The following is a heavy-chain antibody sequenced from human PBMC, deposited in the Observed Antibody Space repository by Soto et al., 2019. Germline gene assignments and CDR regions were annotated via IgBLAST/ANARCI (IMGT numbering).Heavy chain of an antibody. J-gene: IGHJ4*02. V-gene: IGHV4-31*03. Sequence: SETLSLTCTVSGGSISSGGYYWSWIRQHPGKGLEWIGYIYYSGSTYYNPSLKSRVTISVDTSKNQFSLKLSSVTAADTAVYYCACQGYYDSVWGSIWDSWGQGLLVTVSS. CDR3: ACQGYYDSVWGSIWDS. D-gene: IGHD3-16*01. CDR1: GGSISSGGYY. CDR2: IYYSGST.